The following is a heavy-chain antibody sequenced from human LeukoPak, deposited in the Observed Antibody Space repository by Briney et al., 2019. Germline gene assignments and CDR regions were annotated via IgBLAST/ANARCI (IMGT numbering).Heavy chain of an antibody. J-gene: IGHJ4*02. V-gene: IGHV4-38-2*02. D-gene: IGHD1-1*01. Sequence: PSETLSLTCDVAGFSISLGYYWVWIRQPAGQGLEWIGSIHPSGTTFYNSSLKSRITMTIDAPKNQFSLRLSLVTAVDTAVYFCATERERRITDWGQGTLVTVYS. CDR1: GFSISLGYY. CDR2: IHPSGTT. CDR3: ATERERRITD.